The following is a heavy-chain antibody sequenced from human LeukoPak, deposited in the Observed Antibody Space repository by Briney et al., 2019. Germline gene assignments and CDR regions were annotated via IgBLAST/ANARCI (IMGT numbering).Heavy chain of an antibody. J-gene: IGHJ5*02. CDR2: IYSGGSA. Sequence: GGSLRLSCAASGFTVSSSYMSWVRQAPGEGLEWVSVIYSGGSAYYADSVKGRFTISRDNSKNTLYLQMNSLRAEDTAVYYCARLWFGDPGNWFDPWGQGTLVTVSS. V-gene: IGHV3-53*01. CDR1: GFTVSSSY. D-gene: IGHD3-10*01. CDR3: ARLWFGDPGNWFDP.